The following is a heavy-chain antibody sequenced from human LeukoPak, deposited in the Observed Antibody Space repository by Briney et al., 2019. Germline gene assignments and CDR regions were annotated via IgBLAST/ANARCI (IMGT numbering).Heavy chain of an antibody. V-gene: IGHV3-11*06. CDR1: GFTFSDYY. Sequence: GGSLRLSCAASGFTFSDYYMSWIRQAPGKGLEWVSYISSSSSYIYYADSVKGRFTISRDNAKNSLYLQMNSLRAEDTAVYYCARDSSSWLDFDYWGQGTLVTVSS. J-gene: IGHJ4*02. CDR2: ISSSSSYI. D-gene: IGHD6-13*01. CDR3: ARDSSSWLDFDY.